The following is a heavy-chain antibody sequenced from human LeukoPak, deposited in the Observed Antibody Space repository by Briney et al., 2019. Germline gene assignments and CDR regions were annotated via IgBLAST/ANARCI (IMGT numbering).Heavy chain of an antibody. V-gene: IGHV5-51*01. J-gene: IGHJ4*02. CDR3: ARSQYCSSTSCYSDGYFDY. CDR2: IYPGDSDT. Sequence: GESLKISCKGSGYTFTSYWIGWVRQMPGKGLEWMGIIYPGDSDTRYGPSFQGQVTISADKSISTAYLQWSSLKASDTATYYCARSQYCSSTSCYSDGYFDYWGQGTLVTVSS. D-gene: IGHD2-2*02. CDR1: GYTFTSYW.